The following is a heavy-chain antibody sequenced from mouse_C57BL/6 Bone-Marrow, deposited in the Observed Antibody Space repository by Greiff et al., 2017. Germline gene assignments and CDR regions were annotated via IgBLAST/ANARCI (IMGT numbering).Heavy chain of an antibody. CDR2: IDPSDSYT. Sequence: QVQLQQPGAELVKPGASVKLSCKASGYTFTSYWMHWVKQRPGRGLEWIGRIDPSDSYTNYNQKFKGKATLTVDTSSSTAYMQLSSLTSEDSAVYYCARNYYGSSWNWYFDVWGTGTTVTVSS. D-gene: IGHD1-1*01. J-gene: IGHJ1*03. CDR3: ARNYYGSSWNWYFDV. CDR1: GYTFTSYW. V-gene: IGHV1-69*02.